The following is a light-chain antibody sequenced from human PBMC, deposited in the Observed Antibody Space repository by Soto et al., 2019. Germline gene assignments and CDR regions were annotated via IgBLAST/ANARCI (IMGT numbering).Light chain of an antibody. Sequence: FVLTQSPGTLSLSPGERATLSCRASQTVRNNYLAWYQQKPGQAPRLLIYGASTRATGIPDRFSGSGSGTDFTLTISRLEPEDFAVYHCQQYDDSMTFGQGTKVDIK. CDR2: GAS. CDR3: QQYDDSMT. CDR1: QTVRNNY. J-gene: IGKJ1*01. V-gene: IGKV3-20*01.